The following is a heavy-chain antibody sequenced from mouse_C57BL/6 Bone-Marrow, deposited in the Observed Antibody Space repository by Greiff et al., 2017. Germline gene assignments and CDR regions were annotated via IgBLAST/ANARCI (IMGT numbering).Heavy chain of an antibody. V-gene: IGHV1-5*01. Sequence: VQLQQSGTVLARPGASVKMSCKTSGYTFTSYWMHWVKQRPGQGLEWIGAIYPGNSDTSYNQKFKGKAKLTAVTSASTAYMELSSLTNEDSAVYYCTRGWLLLYYFDYWGQGTTLTVSS. CDR2: IYPGNSDT. CDR3: TRGWLLLYYFDY. CDR1: GYTFTSYW. J-gene: IGHJ2*01. D-gene: IGHD2-3*01.